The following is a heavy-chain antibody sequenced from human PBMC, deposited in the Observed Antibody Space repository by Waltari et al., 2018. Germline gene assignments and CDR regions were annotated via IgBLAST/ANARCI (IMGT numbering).Heavy chain of an antibody. J-gene: IGHJ1*01. V-gene: IGHV1-46*01. Sequence: QVQLVQSGAEVKKPEASVKVSCRASGSVFTSYYFHWVRQAPGQGLEWMGIINPTGGSTSYSQKFQGRVTMTRDTSTTTVFMELSRLRSEDTAVYYCASHTYCGDDCFGYFQHWGQGTLVTVSS. D-gene: IGHD2-21*01. CDR3: ASHTYCGDDCFGYFQH. CDR1: GSVFTSYY. CDR2: INPTGGST.